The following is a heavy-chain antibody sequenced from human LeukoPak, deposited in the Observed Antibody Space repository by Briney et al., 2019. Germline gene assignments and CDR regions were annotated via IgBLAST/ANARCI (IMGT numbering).Heavy chain of an antibody. V-gene: IGHV3-48*03. J-gene: IGHJ6*04. D-gene: IGHD6-19*01. CDR2: ISSSGSTI. CDR3: AREYRQWLVRYYYGMDV. CDR1: VFTFSSYE. Sequence: PGGPLRLSCAASVFTFSSYEMNWVRQAPGKGLGWVSYISSSGSTIDYADSVKGRFTISRDNAKNSLYLQMNSLRAEDTAVYYCAREYRQWLVRYYYGMDVWGKGTTVTVSS.